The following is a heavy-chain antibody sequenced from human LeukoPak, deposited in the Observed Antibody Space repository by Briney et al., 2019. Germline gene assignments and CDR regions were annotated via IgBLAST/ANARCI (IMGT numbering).Heavy chain of an antibody. Sequence: PSQTLSLTCTVSGGSISSGGYYWSWIRQHPGKGLEWIGYIYYSGSTYYNPSLKSRVTISVDTSKNQFSLKLSSVTAADTAVYYCARDGVGASLFGPWGQGTLVTVSA. D-gene: IGHD1-26*01. CDR1: GGSISSGGYY. J-gene: IGHJ5*02. V-gene: IGHV4-31*03. CDR3: ARDGVGASLFGP. CDR2: IYYSGST.